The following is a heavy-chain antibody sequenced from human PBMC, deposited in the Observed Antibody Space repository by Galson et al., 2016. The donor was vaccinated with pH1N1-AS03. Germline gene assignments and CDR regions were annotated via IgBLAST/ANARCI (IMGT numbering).Heavy chain of an antibody. CDR1: GGYVSSSRNS. Sequence: ETLSLTCTVSGGYVSSSRNSWGWIRQPPGKGLEWIGSMYYTGSTYKTPSLQSRATISVDTSKNQFSLKLISVTAADTAVYYCARHERWFSSGWDIDSWSLGTLVTVFS. J-gene: IGHJ4*02. CDR2: MYYTGST. V-gene: IGHV4-39*07. CDR3: ARHERWFSSGWDIDS. D-gene: IGHD6-19*01.